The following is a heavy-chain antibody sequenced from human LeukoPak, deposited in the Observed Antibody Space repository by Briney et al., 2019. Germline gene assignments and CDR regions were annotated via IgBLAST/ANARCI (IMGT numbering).Heavy chain of an antibody. J-gene: IGHJ4*02. CDR1: GYTFTGYY. D-gene: IGHD2-15*01. V-gene: IGHV1-69*13. CDR3: ARDSRGGSPYYFDY. Sequence: SVKVSCKASGYTFTGYYMHWVRQAPGQGLEWMGGIIPIFGTANYAQKFQGRVTITADESTSTAYMELSSLRSEDTAVYYCARDSRGGSPYYFDYWGQGTLVTVSS. CDR2: IIPIFGTA.